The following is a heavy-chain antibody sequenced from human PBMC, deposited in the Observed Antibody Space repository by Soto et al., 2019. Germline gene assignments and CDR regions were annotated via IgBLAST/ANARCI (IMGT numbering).Heavy chain of an antibody. CDR1: GYTFTSYG. CDR3: ARDRSFGLDLWFGGDGFDL. V-gene: IGHV1-18*01. D-gene: IGHD3-10*01. J-gene: IGHJ5*02. CDR2: ISAYNGNT. Sequence: QVQLVQSGAEVKKPGASVKVSCKASGYTFTSYGISWVRQAPGQGLEGMGWISAYNGNTNYAQKLQGRVTRTTDTSTSTAYMELRSLRSDDTAVYYCARDRSFGLDLWFGGDGFDLWGQGTLVTVSS.